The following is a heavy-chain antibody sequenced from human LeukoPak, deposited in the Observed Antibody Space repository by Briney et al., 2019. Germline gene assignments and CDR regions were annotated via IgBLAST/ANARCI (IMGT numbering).Heavy chain of an antibody. CDR2: ISYDGSNK. V-gene: IGHV3-30-3*01. Sequence: GGSLRLSCAASGFTFSSYAMHWVRQAPGKGLEWVAVISYDGSNKYYADSVKGRFTISRDNSKNTLYLQMNSLRAEDTAVYYCARQYYDFWSGFPTDSLNAFDIWGQGTMVTVSS. CDR3: ARQYYDFWSGFPTDSLNAFDI. CDR1: GFTFSSYA. D-gene: IGHD3-3*01. J-gene: IGHJ3*02.